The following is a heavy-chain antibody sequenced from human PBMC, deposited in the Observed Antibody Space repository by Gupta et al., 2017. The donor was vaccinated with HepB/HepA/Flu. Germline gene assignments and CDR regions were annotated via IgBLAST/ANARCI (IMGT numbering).Heavy chain of an antibody. CDR1: GYSFTSYD. CDR3: ARGTRTFDY. J-gene: IGHJ4*02. CDR2: MNPRSGNT. Sequence: VQLVQSGAEVKKPVASVKVSCKASGYSFTSYDVSWVRQATGQGLEWMGWMNPRSGNTGYLQKFQGRVSMTRDTSISTAYMELSSLRSEDTAVYYCARGTRTFDYWGQGTLVTVSS. V-gene: IGHV1-8*01.